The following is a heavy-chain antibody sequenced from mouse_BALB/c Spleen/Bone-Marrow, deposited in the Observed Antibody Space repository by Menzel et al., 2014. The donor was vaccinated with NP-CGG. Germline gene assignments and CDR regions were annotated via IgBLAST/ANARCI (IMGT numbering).Heavy chain of an antibody. J-gene: IGHJ4*01. CDR1: GFNIKDTY. CDR2: IDPANGNT. D-gene: IGHD4-1*01. Sequence: VRLQQSRAELVKPGASVKLSCTASGFNIKDTYMHWVKQRPEQGLEWIGRIDPANGNTKYDPKFQGKATITADTSSNTAYLQLSSLTSEDTAVYYCARWEYYAMDYWGQGTSVTVSS. V-gene: IGHV14-3*02. CDR3: ARWEYYAMDY.